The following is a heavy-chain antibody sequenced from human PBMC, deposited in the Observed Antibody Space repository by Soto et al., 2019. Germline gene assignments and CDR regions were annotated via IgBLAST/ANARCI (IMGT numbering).Heavy chain of an antibody. J-gene: IGHJ4*02. CDR2: MSGSGSSP. CDR3: AKTNRGLRAHSDY. CDR1: GFTFSSYA. Sequence: GGSLRLSCAASGFTFSSYAMTWVRQAPGKGLEWVSGMSGSGSSPFYADSVKGRFTISRDNSKNTLYLQMNSLRPEDTAVYYCAKTNRGLRAHSDYWGQGTLVTVSS. D-gene: IGHD7-27*01. V-gene: IGHV3-23*01.